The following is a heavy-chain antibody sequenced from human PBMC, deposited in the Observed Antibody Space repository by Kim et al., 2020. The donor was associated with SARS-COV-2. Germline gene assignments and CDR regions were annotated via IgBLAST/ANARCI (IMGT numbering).Heavy chain of an antibody. CDR2: ISSSSSYI. V-gene: IGHV3-21*01. J-gene: IGHJ3*02. CDR3: ALIAVSGTGGAFEI. D-gene: IGHD6-19*01. CDR1: GFTFSSYS. Sequence: GGSLRLSCAASGFTFSSYSMNWVRQAPGKGLEWVSSISSSSSYIYYADSVKGRFAISRDNAKNSLYLQMNSLRAEDTAVYYCALIAVSGTGGAFEIWGQGELVTVSS.